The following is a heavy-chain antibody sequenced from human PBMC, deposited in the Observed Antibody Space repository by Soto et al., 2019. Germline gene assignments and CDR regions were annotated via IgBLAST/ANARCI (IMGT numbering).Heavy chain of an antibody. J-gene: IGHJ4*02. CDR3: ARQRTTVVTQAYFDH. D-gene: IGHD2-21*02. V-gene: IGHV4-39*01. CDR1: GESISSSSYY. CDR2: IYYSGRT. Sequence: ETLSLTCIVSGESISSSSYYWGWILQPPGKGLEWIGSIYYSGRTYYNPSFKSRVTISIDTSKNQFSLKLSSVTATDTAVYYCARQRTTVVTQAYFDHWGQGALVTVSS.